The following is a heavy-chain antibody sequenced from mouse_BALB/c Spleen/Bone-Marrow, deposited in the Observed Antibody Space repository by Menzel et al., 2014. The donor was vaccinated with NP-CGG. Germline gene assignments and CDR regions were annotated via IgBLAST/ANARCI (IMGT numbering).Heavy chain of an antibody. Sequence: QLQESGPELVKPGASVKMSCKASGYTFTSYVMHWVKQKPGQGLEWIGYINPYNDGTKYNEKFKGKATLTSDKSSSTAYMLLSSLTPGDSAIYFCARKENWAYAMDYWGQGTSVTVSS. CDR1: GYTFTSYV. CDR2: INPYNDGT. V-gene: IGHV1-14*01. CDR3: ARKENWAYAMDY. J-gene: IGHJ4*01. D-gene: IGHD4-1*01.